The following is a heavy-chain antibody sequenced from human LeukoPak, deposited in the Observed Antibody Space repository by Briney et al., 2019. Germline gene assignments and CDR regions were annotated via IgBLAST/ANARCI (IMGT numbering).Heavy chain of an antibody. Sequence: PGGSLRLSCTTSGFTFSSYAMHWVRQAPGKGLEWVSFISSTTSYIYYADSVKGRFTISRDNAKNSLYLQMNSLRAEDTAVYYCAKTSMVMNFDYWGQGTLVTVSS. CDR2: ISSTTSYI. CDR3: AKTSMVMNFDY. V-gene: IGHV3-21*01. CDR1: GFTFSSYA. D-gene: IGHD5-18*01. J-gene: IGHJ4*02.